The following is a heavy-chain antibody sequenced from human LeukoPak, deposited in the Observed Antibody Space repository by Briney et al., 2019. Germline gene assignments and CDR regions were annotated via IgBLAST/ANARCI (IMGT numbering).Heavy chain of an antibody. CDR2: IKYDGSYT. Sequence: GSLRLSCATSGFTLSLAWMHWVRQAPGKGLEWVSRIKYDGSYTNYADSVKGRFTISRDNARNTLSLHMISLRAEDTAVYFCVRDGDAYNFDFWGQGVLVTVSS. CDR3: VRDGDAYNFDF. D-gene: IGHD5-24*01. V-gene: IGHV3-74*01. CDR1: GFTLSLAW. J-gene: IGHJ4*02.